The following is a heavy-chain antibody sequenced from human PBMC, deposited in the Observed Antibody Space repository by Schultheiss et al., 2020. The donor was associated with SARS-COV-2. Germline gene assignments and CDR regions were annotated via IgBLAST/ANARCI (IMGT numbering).Heavy chain of an antibody. Sequence: SQTLSLTCTVSGGSISSGGYYWSWIRQHPGKGLEWIGYIYYSGSTYYNPSLKSLVTILVDTSKNQFSLKLSSVTAADTAVYYCARTRFYDFWVDYWGQGTLVTVSS. CDR3: ARTRFYDFWVDY. CDR1: GGSISSGGYY. CDR2: IYYSGST. D-gene: IGHD3-3*01. V-gene: IGHV4-31*01. J-gene: IGHJ4*02.